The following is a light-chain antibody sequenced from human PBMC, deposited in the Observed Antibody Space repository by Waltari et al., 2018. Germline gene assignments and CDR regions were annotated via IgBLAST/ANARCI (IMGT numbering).Light chain of an antibody. Sequence: YDLAPPFSVSVSPGQTATITCSGDVLEEKYVRWFQQRPGQAPTLILYKDTERPSGIPERFSGSSSGSTVTLTIRGALLEDEADYHCHAAADNNWFFGGGTKLTVL. CDR3: HAAADNNWF. J-gene: IGLJ2*01. CDR1: VLEEKY. CDR2: KDT. V-gene: IGLV3-27*01.